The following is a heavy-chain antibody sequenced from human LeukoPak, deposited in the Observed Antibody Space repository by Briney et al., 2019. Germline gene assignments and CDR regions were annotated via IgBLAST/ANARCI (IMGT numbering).Heavy chain of an antibody. J-gene: IGHJ6*02. CDR1: GYTFTSYG. Sequence: ASVKVSCKASGYTFTSYGISWVRQAPGQGLEWMGWISAYSGNTNYAQKLQGRVTMTTDTSTSTAYMELRSLRSDDTAVYYCAREAPGSGGYYGMDVWGQGTTVTVSS. CDR3: AREAPGSGGYYGMDV. CDR2: ISAYSGNT. V-gene: IGHV1-18*01. D-gene: IGHD6-19*01.